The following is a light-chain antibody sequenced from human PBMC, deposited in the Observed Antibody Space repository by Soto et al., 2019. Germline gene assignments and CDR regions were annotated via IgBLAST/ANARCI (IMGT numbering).Light chain of an antibody. J-gene: IGLJ3*02. CDR3: QTWSTDIRV. V-gene: IGLV4-69*01. CDR1: SGQNSYA. CDR2: LNSDGSH. Sequence: QLVLTQPPSASASLGASVKLTGTLSSGQNSYAIAWHQQQPEKGPRYLMKLNSDGSHSKGDGIPDRFSGSSSGAERYLTISSLQSEDEADYYCQTWSTDIRVFGGGTKLPVL.